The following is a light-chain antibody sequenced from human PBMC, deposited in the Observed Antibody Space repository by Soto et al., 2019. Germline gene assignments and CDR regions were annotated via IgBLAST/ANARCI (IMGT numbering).Light chain of an antibody. CDR1: QSVSSS. V-gene: IGKV3-15*01. Sequence: EIVMTQSPATLSVSPGDRATLSCRASQSVSSSLAWYQQKPGQAPRLLIYGASTRATGIPARFSGSGSGTEFTLTISSLQSEDSAVYYCQQHNNWPWTFGQGTKVEIK. CDR2: GAS. CDR3: QQHNNWPWT. J-gene: IGKJ1*01.